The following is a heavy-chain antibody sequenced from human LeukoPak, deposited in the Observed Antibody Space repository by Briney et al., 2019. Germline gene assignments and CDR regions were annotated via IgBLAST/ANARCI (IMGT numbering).Heavy chain of an antibody. CDR3: ARLRSGYNVFDS. J-gene: IGHJ4*02. V-gene: IGHV4-59*01. D-gene: IGHD5-24*01. CDR2: IYYSGST. CDR1: GGSISNYY. Sequence: SETLSLTCTVSGGSISNYYWNWIRQSPGKGLEWIGYIYYSGSTSYNPSLKSRVTISVDTSKNQFTLNLSSVTAADTAVYHCARLRSGYNVFDSWGQGTLVTVSS.